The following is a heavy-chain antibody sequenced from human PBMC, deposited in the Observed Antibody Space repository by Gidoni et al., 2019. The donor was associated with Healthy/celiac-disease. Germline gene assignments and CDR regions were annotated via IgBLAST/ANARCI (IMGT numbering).Heavy chain of an antibody. V-gene: IGHV1-69*08. CDR1: GGTFSSYT. J-gene: IGHJ4*02. CDR2: IIPILGIA. CDR3: ARDYYDSSGYYY. D-gene: IGHD3-22*01. Sequence: QVQLVQSGAEVKKPGSSVKVSCKASGGTFSSYTISWVRQAPGQGLEWMGRIIPILGIANYAQKFQGRVTITADKSTSTAYMELSSLRSEDTAVYYCARDYYDSSGYYYWGQGTLVTVSS.